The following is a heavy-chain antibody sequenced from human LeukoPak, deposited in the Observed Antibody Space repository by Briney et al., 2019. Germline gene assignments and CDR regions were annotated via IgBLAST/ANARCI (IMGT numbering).Heavy chain of an antibody. D-gene: IGHD4-17*01. CDR3: ARGGAVTQWFDP. CDR2: IYYSGST. V-gene: IGHV4-59*01. Sequence: KPSETLSLTCTVSGGSISSYYWSWIRQPPGKGLEWIGYIYYSGSTNYNPSLKSRVTISVDTSKNQFSLELSSVTAADTAVYYCARGGAVTQWFDPWGQGTLVTVSS. J-gene: IGHJ5*02. CDR1: GGSISSYY.